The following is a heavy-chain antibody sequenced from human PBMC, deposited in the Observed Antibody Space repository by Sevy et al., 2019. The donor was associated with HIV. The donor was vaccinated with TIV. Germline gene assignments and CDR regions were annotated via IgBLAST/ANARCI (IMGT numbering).Heavy chain of an antibody. CDR3: ARHGPSPYDFWSGAGGSFDY. D-gene: IGHD3-3*01. V-gene: IGHV4-39*01. Sequence: SETLSLTCTVSGGSISSSSYYWGWIRQPPGKGLEWIGSIYYSGSTYYNPSLKSRVTISVDTSKNQFSLRLSSVTAADTAVYYCARHGPSPYDFWSGAGGSFDYWGQGTLVTVSS. J-gene: IGHJ4*02. CDR1: GGSISSSSYY. CDR2: IYYSGST.